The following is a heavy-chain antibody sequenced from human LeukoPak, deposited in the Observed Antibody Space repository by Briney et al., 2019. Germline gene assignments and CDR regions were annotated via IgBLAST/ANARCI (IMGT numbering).Heavy chain of an antibody. J-gene: IGHJ3*02. CDR2: KYYSGSA. CDR1: GVSISDGRYY. Sequence: SEALSLTCNVSGVSISDGRYYWAWIRQYPGRGLEWLGYKYYSGSAKYNPSLKSRLTISVDTPDNQFSLQLSSVTAADTAMYYCATPYCSGISCLDVFNIWGQGTMVTVSS. D-gene: IGHD2-2*01. CDR3: ATPYCSGISCLDVFNI. V-gene: IGHV4-31*03.